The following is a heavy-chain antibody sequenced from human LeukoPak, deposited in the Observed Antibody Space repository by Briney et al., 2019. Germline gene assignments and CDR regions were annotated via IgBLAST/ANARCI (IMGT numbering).Heavy chain of an antibody. J-gene: IGHJ4*02. D-gene: IGHD6-19*01. V-gene: IGHV4-59*01. CDR1: GGSISSYY. CDR2: IYYSGST. Sequence: SETLSLTCTVSGGSISSYYWSWIRQPPGNGLEWIGYIYYSGSTYYNPSLKSRVTISVDTSKNQFSLKLSSVTAADTAVYYCARESSSGFYFHYWGQGALVTVSS. CDR3: ARESSSGFYFHY.